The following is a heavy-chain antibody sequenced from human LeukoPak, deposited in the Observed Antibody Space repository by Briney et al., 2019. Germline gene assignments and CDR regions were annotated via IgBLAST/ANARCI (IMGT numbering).Heavy chain of an antibody. CDR3: ARAYGGKRGVLHMDT. CDR2: AYHSDYT. D-gene: IGHD4/OR15-4a*01. Sequence: PSGTLSLTCTVSGDSITTTHWWSWVRQSPGKGLEWIANAYHSDYTNYNPSLKGRATISVDKSKNQLSLKVISVTAADTAMYYCARAYGGKRGVLHMDTWGKGTTVIVSS. V-gene: IGHV4-4*02. CDR1: GDSITTTHW. J-gene: IGHJ6*03.